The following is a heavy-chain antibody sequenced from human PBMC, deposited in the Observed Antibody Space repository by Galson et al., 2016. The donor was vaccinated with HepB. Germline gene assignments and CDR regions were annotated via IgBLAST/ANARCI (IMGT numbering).Heavy chain of an antibody. D-gene: IGHD2-15*01. CDR2: IAPYNGNT. CDR1: GYTFTKYL. Sequence: SVKVSCKASGYTFTKYLIGWVRQAPGQGLEWMGWIAPYNGNTNYAQRIQGRATMTTDTSTRIAYMELRSLRTDDTAVYYCARYRGYSSAYLDYWGQGTLVTVSS. V-gene: IGHV1-18*01. CDR3: ARYRGYSSAYLDY. J-gene: IGHJ4*02.